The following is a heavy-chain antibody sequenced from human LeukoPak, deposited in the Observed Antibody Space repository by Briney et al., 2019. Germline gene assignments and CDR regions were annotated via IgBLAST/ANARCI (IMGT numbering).Heavy chain of an antibody. Sequence: GASVKVSCKASGYTFTSYGISWVRQAPGQGLEWMGWISAYNGNTNYAQKLQGRVTMTTDTSTSTAYMELRSLRSDDTAVYCCARDLLYDSSGYTNYFDYWGQGTLVTVSS. CDR3: ARDLLYDSSGYTNYFDY. V-gene: IGHV1-18*01. CDR1: GYTFTSYG. J-gene: IGHJ4*02. CDR2: ISAYNGNT. D-gene: IGHD3-22*01.